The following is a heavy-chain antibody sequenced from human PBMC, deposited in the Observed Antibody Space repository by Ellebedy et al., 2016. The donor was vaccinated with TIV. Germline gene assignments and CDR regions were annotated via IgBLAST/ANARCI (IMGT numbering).Heavy chain of an antibody. D-gene: IGHD3-9*01. CDR1: GDSIGSYF. V-gene: IGHV4-59*01. J-gene: IGHJ6*02. CDR2: IYHSGNT. Sequence: PSETLSLTCSVSGDSIGSYFWNWIRQPPGKGLEWIGYIYHSGNTNYNPSLKSRVAISVDTSKNQFSMTLSSVTAADTAVYYCAREDYDVLTGVSHGMGVWGQGTTVTVSS. CDR3: AREDYDVLTGVSHGMGV.